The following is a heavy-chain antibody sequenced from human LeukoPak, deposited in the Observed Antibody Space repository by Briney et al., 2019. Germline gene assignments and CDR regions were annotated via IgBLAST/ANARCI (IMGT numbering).Heavy chain of an antibody. V-gene: IGHV4-34*12. CDR2: IIHSGST. Sequence: SETLSLTCAVYGGSFSGYYWSWIRQPPGKGLEWIGEIIHSGSTNYNPSLKSRVTISVDTSKNQFSLKLSSVTAADTAVYYCASNRYDYVWGSYHPWYFDYWGQGTLVTFSS. CDR1: GGSFSGYY. D-gene: IGHD3-16*02. CDR3: ASNRYDYVWGSYHPWYFDY. J-gene: IGHJ4*02.